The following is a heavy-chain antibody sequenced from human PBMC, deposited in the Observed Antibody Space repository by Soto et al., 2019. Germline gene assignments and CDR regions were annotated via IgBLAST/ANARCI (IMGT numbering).Heavy chain of an antibody. CDR1: GFTFSSYA. D-gene: IGHD6-19*01. V-gene: IGHV3-23*01. CDR2: NTGSGDNT. J-gene: IGHJ5*02. Sequence: PGGSLRLSCAASGFTSSGFTFSSYAMSWVRQAPGKGLEWVSSNTGSGDNTYYADSVKGRFTISRDNSKNTLFLQMNSLRAEDTAVYYCAKDRAAVAPRVRFDPWGQGTLVTVSS. CDR3: AKDRAAVAPRVRFDP.